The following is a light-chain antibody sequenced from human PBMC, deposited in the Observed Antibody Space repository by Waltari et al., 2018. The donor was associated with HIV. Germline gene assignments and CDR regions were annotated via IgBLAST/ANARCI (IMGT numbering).Light chain of an antibody. CDR2: RNK. J-gene: IGLJ1*01. CDR3: AAWDDSLGGYV. CDR1: SSNLGSNY. V-gene: IGLV1-47*01. Sequence: QSVLTQPPSASGTPGQRVTISCSGSSSNLGSNYGYWYQQLPGTAPKLLIYRNKQRPSGVPDRFSGSKSGTSASLAISGLRSEDEADYYCAAWDDSLGGYVFGTGTKVTVL.